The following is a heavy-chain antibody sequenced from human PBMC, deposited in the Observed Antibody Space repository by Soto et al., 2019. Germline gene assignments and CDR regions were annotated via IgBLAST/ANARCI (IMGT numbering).Heavy chain of an antibody. CDR2: MNPNSGNT. Sequence: ASVKVSCKASGYTFTSYDINWVRQATGQGLEWMGWMNPNSGNTGYAQKFQGRVTMTRNTSISTAYMELSSLRSEDTAVYYCARSPPRAAGPYYYYYYGMDVWGQGTTVTVSS. V-gene: IGHV1-8*01. CDR3: ARSPPRAAGPYYYYYYGMDV. CDR1: GYTFTSYD. D-gene: IGHD6-25*01. J-gene: IGHJ6*02.